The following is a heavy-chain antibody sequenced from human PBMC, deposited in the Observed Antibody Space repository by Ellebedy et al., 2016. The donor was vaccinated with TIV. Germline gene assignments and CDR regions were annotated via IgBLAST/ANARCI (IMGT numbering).Heavy chain of an antibody. D-gene: IGHD6-6*01. Sequence: ASVKVSCKASGGTFSSYAISWVRQAPGQGLEWMGRIIPILGIANYAQKFQGRVTITADKSTSTAYMELSSLRSEDTAVYYCASLRSSSSLYYYYYGMDVWGQGTTVTVSS. CDR3: ASLRSSSSLYYYYYGMDV. J-gene: IGHJ6*02. CDR1: GGTFSSYA. CDR2: IIPILGIA. V-gene: IGHV1-69*04.